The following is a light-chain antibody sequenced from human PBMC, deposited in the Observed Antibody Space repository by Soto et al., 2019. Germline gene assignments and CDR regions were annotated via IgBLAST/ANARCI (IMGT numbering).Light chain of an antibody. CDR1: QTISINY. Sequence: EIVLTQSPGTLSLSPGERATLSCRASQTISINYLAWYQQKPGQAPRLVIYGASSRAAGIPDRFSGRGSGTDFTLTISRLEPEDFAVYYCQQYGSSPWTFGQGTKVDIK. V-gene: IGKV3-20*01. CDR2: GAS. CDR3: QQYGSSPWT. J-gene: IGKJ1*01.